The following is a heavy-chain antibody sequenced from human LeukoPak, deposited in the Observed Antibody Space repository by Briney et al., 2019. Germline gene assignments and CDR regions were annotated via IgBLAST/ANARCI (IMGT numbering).Heavy chain of an antibody. V-gene: IGHV1-18*01. CDR1: GYTFTSYG. CDR2: ISAYNGNT. Sequence: ASVKVSCKASGYTFTSYGISWVRQAPGQGLEWMGWISAYNGNTNYAQKLQGRVTMTTDTSASTAYMELSSLRSEDTAVYYCARGPDCSSTSCYYYYGMDVWGQGTTVTVSS. J-gene: IGHJ6*02. CDR3: ARGPDCSSTSCYYYYGMDV. D-gene: IGHD2-2*01.